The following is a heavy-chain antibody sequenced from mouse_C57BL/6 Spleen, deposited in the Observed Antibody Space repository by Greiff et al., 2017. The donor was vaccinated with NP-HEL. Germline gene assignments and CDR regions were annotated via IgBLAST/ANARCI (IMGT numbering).Heavy chain of an antibody. Sequence: VQLKQSGAELVRPGASVKLSCTASGFNIKDDYMHWVKQRPEQGLEWLGWIDPESGYTEYASKFQGKATITADTSSNTAYLQLSSLTSEDTAVYYCTRGGGNYDAMDYWGQGTSVTVSS. CDR2: IDPESGYT. V-gene: IGHV14-4*01. D-gene: IGHD2-1*01. J-gene: IGHJ4*01. CDR3: TRGGGNYDAMDY. CDR1: GFNIKDDY.